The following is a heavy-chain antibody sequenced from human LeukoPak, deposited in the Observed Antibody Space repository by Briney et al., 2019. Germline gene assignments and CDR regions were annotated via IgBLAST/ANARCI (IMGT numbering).Heavy chain of an antibody. Sequence: GGSLRLSCAASGFTFDDYAMHWARQAPGKGLEWVSGISWNSGSIGYADSVKGRFTISRDNAKNSLYLQMNSLRAEDTAVYYCAREVGASEFDYWGQGTLVTVSS. V-gene: IGHV3-9*01. CDR2: ISWNSGSI. D-gene: IGHD1-26*01. CDR3: AREVGASEFDY. CDR1: GFTFDDYA. J-gene: IGHJ4*02.